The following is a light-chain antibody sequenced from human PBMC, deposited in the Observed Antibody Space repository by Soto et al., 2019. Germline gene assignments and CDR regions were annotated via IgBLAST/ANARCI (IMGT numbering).Light chain of an antibody. Sequence: EIVLTQSPVTLSLSPGERAALSCRASQSVSSYLAWYQQKPGQAPRLLIYDASNRATGIPGRFSGGGSGTEFTLTISSLQSEDFAVYYCQQYNNWPPLTFGGGTKVDIK. CDR2: DAS. CDR1: QSVSSY. J-gene: IGKJ4*01. CDR3: QQYNNWPPLT. V-gene: IGKV3-11*01.